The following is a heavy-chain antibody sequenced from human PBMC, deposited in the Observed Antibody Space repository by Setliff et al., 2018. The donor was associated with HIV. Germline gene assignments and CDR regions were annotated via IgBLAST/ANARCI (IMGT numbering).Heavy chain of an antibody. Sequence: PGGSLRLSCAGSGFPFSRYSMNWVRQAPGKGLEWVSYISGSSGSSTTVYYADSVKGRFTISRDNAKNSLYLQMNSLRAEDTAVYYCARNGDYDVLTGYYNFGVATLDYWGQGALVTVSS. D-gene: IGHD3-9*01. CDR2: ISGSSGSSTTV. V-gene: IGHV3-48*04. CDR3: ARNGDYDVLTGYYNFGVATLDY. J-gene: IGHJ4*02. CDR1: GFPFSRYS.